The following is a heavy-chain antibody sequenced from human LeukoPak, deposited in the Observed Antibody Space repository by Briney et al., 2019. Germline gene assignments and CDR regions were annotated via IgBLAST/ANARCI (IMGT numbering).Heavy chain of an antibody. CDR1: GYTFTGYY. CDR3: ARGVTMIVVVGLGKTTIDNWFDP. D-gene: IGHD3-22*01. J-gene: IGHJ5*02. CDR2: INPNSGGT. Sequence: ASVKVSCKASGYTFTGYYMHWVRQAPGQGLEWMGWINPNSGGTNYAQKFQGRVTMTRDTSISTAYMELSRLRSDDTAVYYCARGVTMIVVVGLGKTTIDNWFDPWGQGTLVTVSS. V-gene: IGHV1-2*02.